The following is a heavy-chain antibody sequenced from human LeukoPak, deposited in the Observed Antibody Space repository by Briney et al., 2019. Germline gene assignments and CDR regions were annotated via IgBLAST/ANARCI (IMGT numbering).Heavy chain of an antibody. CDR3: ARAYWASGSYPDY. D-gene: IGHD1-26*01. CDR1: GFTFSSYG. Sequence: GGSLRLSCAASGFTFSSYGMHWVRQAPGKGLEWVAVIWYDGSNKYYADSVKGRFTISRDNSKNTLYLQMNSLRAEDTAVYYCARAYWASGSYPDYWGQGTLVTVSS. V-gene: IGHV3-33*01. CDR2: IWYDGSNK. J-gene: IGHJ4*02.